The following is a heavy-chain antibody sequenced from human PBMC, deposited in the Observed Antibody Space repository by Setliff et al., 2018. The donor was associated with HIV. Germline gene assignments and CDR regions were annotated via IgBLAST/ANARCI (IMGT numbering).Heavy chain of an antibody. CDR2: IHVSGST. J-gene: IGHJ3*01. CDR3: ARTGYAFDV. Sequence: SETLSLTCTVSGGSMKANHWSWIRQSPGKGPEWIAYIHVSGSTYFNPSLSSRVTISIDTSNNQFSLRLSSVTAADTAVYYRARTGYAFDVWGLGTMVTVSS. CDR1: GGSMKANH. V-gene: IGHV4-59*08.